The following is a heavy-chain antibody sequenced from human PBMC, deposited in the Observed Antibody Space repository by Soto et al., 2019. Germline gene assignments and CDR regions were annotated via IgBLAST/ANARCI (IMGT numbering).Heavy chain of an antibody. Sequence: GESLKISCKGSGYSFTSYWIGWVRQMPGKGLEWMGIIYPGDSDTRYSPSFQGQVTISADKSISTAYLQWRSLKASDTAMYYCARFIVVVVAARYYYYGMDVWGQGTTVTVSS. CDR3: ARFIVVVVAARYYYYGMDV. CDR1: GYSFTSYW. CDR2: IYPGDSDT. J-gene: IGHJ6*02. D-gene: IGHD2-15*01. V-gene: IGHV5-51*01.